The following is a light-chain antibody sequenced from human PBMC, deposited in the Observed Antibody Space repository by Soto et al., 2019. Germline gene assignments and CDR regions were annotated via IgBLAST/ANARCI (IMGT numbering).Light chain of an antibody. Sequence: DIQMTQSPSTLSASVGDRVTITCRASQSISSWLAWYQQKPGKAPKLLIYDASSLESGVPSRFSGSGSGTESTLTISSLQPDDFATYYCQQYNSHSTFGQGTKVDIK. V-gene: IGKV1-5*01. J-gene: IGKJ1*01. CDR3: QQYNSHST. CDR2: DAS. CDR1: QSISSW.